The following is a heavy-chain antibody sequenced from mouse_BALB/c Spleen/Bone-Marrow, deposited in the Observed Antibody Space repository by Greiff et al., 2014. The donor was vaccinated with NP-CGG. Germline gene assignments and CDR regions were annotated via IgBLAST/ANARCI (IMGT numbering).Heavy chain of an antibody. CDR2: INPYNGGT. Sequence: EVQLVESGPELVKPGASVKMSCKASGYTFTSYVMHWVKQKPGQGLEWIGYINPYNGGTKYNEKFKGKAILTSDKSSSTAYMGLSSQTSEGSEVSCCGRGSGGAMDYWGQGTSVTVSS. V-gene: IGHV1-14*01. CDR3: GRGSGGAMDY. CDR1: GYTFTSYV. J-gene: IGHJ4*01. D-gene: IGHD6-1*01.